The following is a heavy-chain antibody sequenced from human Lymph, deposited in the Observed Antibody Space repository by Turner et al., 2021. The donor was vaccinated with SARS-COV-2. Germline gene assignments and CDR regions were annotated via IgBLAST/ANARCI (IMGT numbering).Heavy chain of an antibody. CDR1: GGPFSSYA. CDR3: ARGSRDCSSTSCYPFFDF. Sequence: QVQLVQSGAEVKKPGSSVKVSCKASGGPFSSYAISWVRQAPGQGLEWMGEIIPIFGTAKYAQKFQGRVTIIADESTSTAYMELSSLRSEDTALYYCARGSRDCSSTSCYPFFDFWGQGTLVTVSS. V-gene: IGHV1-69*01. CDR2: IIPIFGTA. D-gene: IGHD2-2*01. J-gene: IGHJ4*02.